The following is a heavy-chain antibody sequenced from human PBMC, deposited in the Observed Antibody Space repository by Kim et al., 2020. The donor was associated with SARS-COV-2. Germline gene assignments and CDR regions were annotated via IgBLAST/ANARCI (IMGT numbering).Heavy chain of an antibody. J-gene: IGHJ4*02. CDR2: DEK. V-gene: IGHV2-26*01. Sequence: DEKSYSTSLKSRLTISKDTSKSQVVLTMTNMDPVDTATYYCARIPSMGYWGQGTLVTVSS. D-gene: IGHD3-10*01. CDR3: ARIPSMGY.